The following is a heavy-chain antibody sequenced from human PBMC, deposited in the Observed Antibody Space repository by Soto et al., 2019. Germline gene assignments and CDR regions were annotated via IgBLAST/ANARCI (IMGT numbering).Heavy chain of an antibody. CDR1: GFTFSSYG. CDR3: ARDRGERWLLRWYFEL. J-gene: IGHJ2*01. CDR2: IWYDGSNK. Sequence: QVQLVESGGGVVQPGRSLRLSCAASGFTFSSYGMHWVRQAPGKGLEWVAVIWYDGSNKYYADSVKGRFTISRDNSKNTLYLQMNSLRAEATAVYYCARDRGERWLLRWYFELWGSGTLVTVSS. D-gene: IGHD2-15*01. V-gene: IGHV3-33*01.